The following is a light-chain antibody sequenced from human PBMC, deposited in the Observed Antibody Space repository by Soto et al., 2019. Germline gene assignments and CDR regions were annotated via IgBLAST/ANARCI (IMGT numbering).Light chain of an antibody. CDR2: EVS. CDR1: SSDVGGYNY. J-gene: IGLJ1*01. CDR3: SSYTSSSTLEV. V-gene: IGLV2-14*01. Sequence: QSALTQPASVSGSPGQSITISCTGTSSDVGGYNYVYWYQQHPGKAPKLMIYEVSNRPSGVSNRFSGSKSGNTASLTISGLKAEDEADYYCSSYTSSSTLEVFGTGTKLTVL.